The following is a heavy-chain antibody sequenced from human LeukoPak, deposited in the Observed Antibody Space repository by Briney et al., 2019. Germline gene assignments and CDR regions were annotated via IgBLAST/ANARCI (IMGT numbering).Heavy chain of an antibody. Sequence: ASVKVSCKASGYTFTNYGISWVRQAPGQGLEWMGWISAYNGNTNYAQKLQGRVTMTTDTSTRTAYMELRSLRSDDTAVYYCAKDREGDIIGLADIWGQGTMVTVSS. CDR3: AKDREGDIIGLADI. CDR1: GYTFTNYG. CDR2: ISAYNGNT. V-gene: IGHV1-18*01. D-gene: IGHD5-12*01. J-gene: IGHJ3*02.